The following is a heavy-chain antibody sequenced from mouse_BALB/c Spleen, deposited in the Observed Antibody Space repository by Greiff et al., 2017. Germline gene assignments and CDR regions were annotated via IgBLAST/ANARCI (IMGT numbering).Heavy chain of an antibody. J-gene: IGHJ2*01. Sequence: LQQPGSELVRPGASVKLSCKASGYTFTSYWMHWVKQRPGQGLEWIGNIYPGSGSTNYDEKFKSKATLTVDTSSSTAYMQLSSLTSEDSAVYYCTREANYWGQGTTLTVSS. CDR1: GYTFTSYW. V-gene: IGHV1S22*01. CDR2: IYPGSGST. CDR3: TREANY.